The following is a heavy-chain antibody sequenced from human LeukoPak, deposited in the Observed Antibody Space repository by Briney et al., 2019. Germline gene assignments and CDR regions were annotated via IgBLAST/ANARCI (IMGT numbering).Heavy chain of an antibody. V-gene: IGHV1-69*05. CDR2: IIPIFGTA. CDR3: ARELSGSYFDAFDI. D-gene: IGHD1-26*01. CDR1: GGTFSSYA. Sequence: GASVKVSCKASGGTFSSYAISWVRQAPGRGLEWMGRIIPIFGTASYAQKFQGRVTITTDESTSTAYMELSSLRSEDTAVYYCARELSGSYFDAFDIWGQGTMVTVSS. J-gene: IGHJ3*02.